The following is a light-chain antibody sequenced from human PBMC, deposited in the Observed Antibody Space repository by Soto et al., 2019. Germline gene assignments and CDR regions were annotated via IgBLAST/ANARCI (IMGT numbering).Light chain of an antibody. CDR3: SSYTSSSSYV. J-gene: IGLJ1*01. Sequence: QSVLTQPASVSDSPGQSITISCIGTSSGMGGFYHVSWHQQHPGKAPKLIIYDVSNRPSGVSNRFSGSKTGNTASLIISGLQAEDEADYYCSSYTSSSSYVFGSGTKVTVL. V-gene: IGLV2-14*03. CDR1: SSGMGGFYH. CDR2: DVS.